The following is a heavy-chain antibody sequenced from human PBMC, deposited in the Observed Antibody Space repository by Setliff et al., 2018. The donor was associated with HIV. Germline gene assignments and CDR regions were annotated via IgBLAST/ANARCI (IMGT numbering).Heavy chain of an antibody. CDR3: ARGGAFWSGYYGFDY. D-gene: IGHD3-3*01. CDR1: GGSISSNKW. J-gene: IGHJ4*02. CDR2: IYHSGST. V-gene: IGHV4-4*02. Sequence: PSQTLSLTCAVSGGSISSNKWWGWVRQPPGKGLEWIGEIYHSGSTKYNPSLKSRVTISVDKSKNQFSLNLTSVTAADTAVYYCARGGAFWSGYYGFDYWGQGTLVTVSS.